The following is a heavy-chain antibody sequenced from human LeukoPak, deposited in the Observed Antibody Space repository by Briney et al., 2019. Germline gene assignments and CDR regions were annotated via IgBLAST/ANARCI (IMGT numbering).Heavy chain of an antibody. CDR3: ARVLLQGGSAAFDY. J-gene: IGHJ4*02. CDR1: GGSISSYY. D-gene: IGHD3-10*01. Sequence: SETLSLTCTVSGGSISSYYWSWIRQPPGKGLEWIGYIYYSGSTNYNPSLKSRVTISVGTSKNQFSLKLSSVTAGDTAVYYCARVLLQGGSAAFDYWGQGTLVTVSS. CDR2: IYYSGST. V-gene: IGHV4-59*01.